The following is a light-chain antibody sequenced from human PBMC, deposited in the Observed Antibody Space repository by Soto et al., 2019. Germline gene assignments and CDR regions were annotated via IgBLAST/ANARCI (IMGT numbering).Light chain of an antibody. V-gene: IGLV1-40*01. CDR2: GNN. CDR1: NSNIGAGYD. CDR3: QSYDSSLSGYVV. Sequence: QSVLTQPPSVSGAPGQRVIISCTGSNSNIGAGYDVHWYQQLPGTAPKLLIYGNNNRPSGVPDRFSGSKSGTSASLAITGLQAEVEADYYCQSYDSSLSGYVVFGGGTKLTVL. J-gene: IGLJ2*01.